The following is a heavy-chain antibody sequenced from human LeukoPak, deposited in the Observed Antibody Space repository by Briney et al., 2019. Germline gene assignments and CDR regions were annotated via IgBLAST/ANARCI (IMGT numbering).Heavy chain of an antibody. V-gene: IGHV1-46*01. Sequence: ASVKVSCKASGYTFTNYYIHCMRQAPGQGLEWMGVILPGGGSTIYAQKFQGRVTMTEDTSTDTAYMELSSLRSEDTAVYYCARGVGWFGELLVDYYYYMDVWGKGTTVTISS. CDR3: ARGVGWFGELLVDYYYYMDV. J-gene: IGHJ6*03. D-gene: IGHD3-10*01. CDR1: GYTFTNYY. CDR2: ILPGGGST.